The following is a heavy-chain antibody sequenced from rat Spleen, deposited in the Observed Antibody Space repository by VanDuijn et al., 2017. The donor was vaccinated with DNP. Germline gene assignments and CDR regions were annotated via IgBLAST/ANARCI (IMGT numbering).Heavy chain of an antibody. D-gene: IGHD1-1*01. V-gene: IGHV3-1*01. Sequence: EVQLQESGPGLVKPPQSLSLTRSVTGYSITSNYWGWIRKFPGTDMEWIGHISYVGSTRYNPSPKSRIPITRDTSKNQFFLQLNSLTTEDTATYYCARLRLEWEVRAMDAWGQGTSVTVSS. J-gene: IGHJ4*01. CDR3: ARLRLEWEVRAMDA. CDR2: ISYVGST. CDR1: GYSITSNY.